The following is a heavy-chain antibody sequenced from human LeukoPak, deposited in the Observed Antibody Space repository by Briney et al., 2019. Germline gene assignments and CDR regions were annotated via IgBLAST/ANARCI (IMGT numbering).Heavy chain of an antibody. V-gene: IGHV4-34*01. CDR2: IHNSGST. CDR1: GGSFSCYY. D-gene: IGHD3-22*01. J-gene: IGHJ4*02. CDR3: ARTPRQYYYDSSGQGYYFDY. Sequence: SETLSLTCAVYGGSFSCYYWSWIRQPPGKGLEWDGEIHNSGSTNYNPALKSRVTISVDTSKNQFSLKLSSVTAADTAVYYCARTPRQYYYDSSGQGYYFDYWGQGTLVTVSS.